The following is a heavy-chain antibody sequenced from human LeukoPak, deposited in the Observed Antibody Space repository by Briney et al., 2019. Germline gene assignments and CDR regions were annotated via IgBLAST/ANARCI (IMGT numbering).Heavy chain of an antibody. J-gene: IGHJ6*03. V-gene: IGHV4-4*07. D-gene: IGHD5-18*01. CDR2: FFTSGTSGTT. Sequence: SETLSLTCTVSGGSVSTYYWSWLRQPAGKGLEFIGRFFTSGTSGTTNYNPSLRSRVTMSLDTSKNQFSLKLSSVTAADTAVYYCARDLGGYSDGSYYYYMDVWGKGTTVTVSS. CDR1: GGSVSTYY. CDR3: ARDLGGYSDGSYYYYMDV.